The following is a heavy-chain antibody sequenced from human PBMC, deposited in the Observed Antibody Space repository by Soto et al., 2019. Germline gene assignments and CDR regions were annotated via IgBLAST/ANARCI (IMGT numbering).Heavy chain of an antibody. CDR2: IYHSGST. V-gene: IGHV4-30-2*01. CDR1: GGSISSGGYS. CDR3: AGGPGVARNY. Sequence: QLQLQESGSGLVKPSQTLSLTCAVSGGSISSGGYSWSWIRQPPGKGLEWIGYIYHSGSTYYNPSLKSRVAIXXDRSKHQFSLKLGSVTAADTAGYYCAGGPGVARNYWGQGTLVTVSS. J-gene: IGHJ4*02. D-gene: IGHD5-12*01.